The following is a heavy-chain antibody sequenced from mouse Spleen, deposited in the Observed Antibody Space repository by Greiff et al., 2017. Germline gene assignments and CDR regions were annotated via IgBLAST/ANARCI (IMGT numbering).Heavy chain of an antibody. CDR2: IWSGGST. J-gene: IGHJ4*01. CDR1: GFSLTSYG. D-gene: IGHD3-3*01. Sequence: VQLLQSGPGLVQPSQSLSITCTVSGFSLTSYGVHWVRQSPGKGLEWLGVIWSGGSTDYNAAIMSRLSITKDNSKSQVFFKMNSLQAADTTIYCGAKFKRGQAIDYWGQGTPVTVSA. CDR3: AKFKRGQAIDY. V-gene: IGHV2-5*01.